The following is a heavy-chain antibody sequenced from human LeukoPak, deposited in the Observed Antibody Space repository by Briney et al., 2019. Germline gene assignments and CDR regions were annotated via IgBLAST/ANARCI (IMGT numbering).Heavy chain of an antibody. V-gene: IGHV4-34*01. CDR2: INHSGST. CDR3: ARWVVDHDAFDI. J-gene: IGHJ3*02. D-gene: IGHD5-12*01. Sequence: SETLSLTCAVYGGSFRGYYWSWIRQPPGKGLEWIGEINHSGSTNYNPSLKSRVTISVDTSKNQFSLKLSSVTAADTAMYYCARWVVDHDAFDIWSQGTMVTVSS. CDR1: GGSFRGYY.